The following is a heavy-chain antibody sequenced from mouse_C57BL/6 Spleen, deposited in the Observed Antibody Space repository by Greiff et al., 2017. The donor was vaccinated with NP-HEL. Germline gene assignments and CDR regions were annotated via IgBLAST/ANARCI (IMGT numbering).Heavy chain of an antibody. CDR1: GYTFTSYW. D-gene: IGHD1-1*01. J-gene: IGHJ2*01. V-gene: IGHV1-5*01. CDR3: THYYGSSYDYFDY. CDR2: IYPGNSDT. Sequence: EVKLVESGTVLARPGASVKMSCKTSGYTFTSYWMHWVKQRPGQGLEWIGAIYPGNSDTSYNQKFKGKAKLTAVTSASTAYMELSSLTNEDSAVYYCTHYYGSSYDYFDYWGQGTTLTVSS.